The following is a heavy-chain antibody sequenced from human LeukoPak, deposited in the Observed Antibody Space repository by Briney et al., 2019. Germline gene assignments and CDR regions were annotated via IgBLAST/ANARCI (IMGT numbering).Heavy chain of an antibody. CDR1: GYTFTSYD. CDR3: ARASGTTVTVFDY. D-gene: IGHD4-17*01. Sequence: ASVKVSCKASGYTFTSYDINWVRQATGQGLEWMGWMNPNSGNTGYAQKFQGRVTITADESTSTAYMELSSLRSEDTAVYYCARASGTTVTVFDYWGQGTLVTVSS. J-gene: IGHJ4*02. CDR2: MNPNSGNT. V-gene: IGHV1-8*01.